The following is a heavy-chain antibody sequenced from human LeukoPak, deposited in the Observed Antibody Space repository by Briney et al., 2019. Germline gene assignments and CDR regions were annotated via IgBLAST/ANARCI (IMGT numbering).Heavy chain of an antibody. Sequence: GGSLRLSCAASAFTFNTYAMNWVRQAPGKGREWVSAPSGRGGTTYYADAVKGRFTISRDHCRYTVYLQMNSLRAEDTAVYYCAKAGYYGSGSGVFAFDVWGQGTLVTVSS. J-gene: IGHJ3*01. CDR2: PSGRGGTT. V-gene: IGHV3-23*01. CDR1: AFTFNTYA. CDR3: AKAGYYGSGSGVFAFDV. D-gene: IGHD3-10*01.